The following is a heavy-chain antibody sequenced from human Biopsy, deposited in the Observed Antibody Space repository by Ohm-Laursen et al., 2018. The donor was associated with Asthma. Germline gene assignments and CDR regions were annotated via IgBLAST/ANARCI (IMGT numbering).Heavy chain of an antibody. CDR2: ISYDGNHK. CDR3: AKRRGYSGHDNDY. V-gene: IGHV3-30*18. CDR1: GFMFRSFG. Sequence: SLRLSCSASGFMFRSFGMHWVRQAPGKGLEWVAVISYDGNHKFYDDSVKGRFTISSDNSKNTLYLQKNSLRTEDTAVYYCAKRRGYSGHDNDYWGQGTLVIVSS. J-gene: IGHJ4*02. D-gene: IGHD5-12*01.